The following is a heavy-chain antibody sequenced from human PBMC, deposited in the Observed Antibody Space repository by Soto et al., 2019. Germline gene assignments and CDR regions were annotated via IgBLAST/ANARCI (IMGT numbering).Heavy chain of an antibody. Sequence: QVQLVQSGAEVKKPGSSVKVSCKASGGTFSSYTISWVRQAPGQGLEWMGRIIPILGIANYAQKFQGRVTITAYKTTSTAYMELSILRSEDTFVYYCARGYCSGGSCYGGYYYMGVWGKVTTVTVSS. D-gene: IGHD2-15*01. CDR3: ARGYCSGGSCYGGYYYMGV. CDR2: IIPILGIA. CDR1: GGTFSSYT. J-gene: IGHJ6*03. V-gene: IGHV1-69*02.